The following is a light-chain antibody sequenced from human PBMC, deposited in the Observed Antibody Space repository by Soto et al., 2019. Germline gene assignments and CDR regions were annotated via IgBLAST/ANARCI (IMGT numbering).Light chain of an antibody. J-gene: IGKJ5*01. CDR1: QPVSSNF. CDR3: QQYANSPIT. CDR2: GVT. V-gene: IGKV3-20*01. Sequence: ELVLTQSPGTLSLSPGESAALSCRASQPVSSNFLAWYQQKPGQAPRLLIYGVTSRASGIPDRFFGSGSVTDFTLTINRLEPEDFAVYYCQQYANSPITFGQGTRLEIK.